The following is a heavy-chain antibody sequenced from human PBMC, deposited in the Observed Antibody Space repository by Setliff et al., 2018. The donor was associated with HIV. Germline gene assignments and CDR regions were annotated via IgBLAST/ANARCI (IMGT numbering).Heavy chain of an antibody. V-gene: IGHV3-23*01. D-gene: IGHD3-10*01. CDR3: ARKFRPGHGVDV. J-gene: IGHJ6*02. CDR1: ELTFSNYA. Sequence: GGSLRLSCAASELTFSNYAMTWVRQAPGKGLEWVSSLSGSGGSTYYADSVKGRFTISRDNSKNTLYLRMNSLRAEDTAVYYCARKFRPGHGVDVWGQGTTVTVSS. CDR2: LSGSGGST.